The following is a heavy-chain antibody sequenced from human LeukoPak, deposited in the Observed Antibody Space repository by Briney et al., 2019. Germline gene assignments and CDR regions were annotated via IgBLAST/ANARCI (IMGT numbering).Heavy chain of an antibody. CDR1: GFTFSSYG. V-gene: IGHV3-30*02. CDR2: IRYDGSNK. J-gene: IGHJ6*03. D-gene: IGHD5-24*01. CDR3: ARDLWLQDNYYLDV. Sequence: PGGSLRLSCAASGFTFSSYGMHWVRQAPGKGLEWVAFIRYDGSNKYYGDAVKGRFTTSRDNSKNTLYLQMNSLRAEDTAVYYCARDLWLQDNYYLDVWGKGTTVTVSS.